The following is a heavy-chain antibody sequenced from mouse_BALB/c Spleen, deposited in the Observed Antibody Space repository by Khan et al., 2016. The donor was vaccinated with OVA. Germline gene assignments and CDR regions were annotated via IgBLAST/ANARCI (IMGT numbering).Heavy chain of an antibody. Sequence: QVQLKQSGPELVKPGASVRISCKASGYTFTNYYIHWVKQRPGQGLEWLGWIYTGYVDAKYNEKFKVKATMTADKSSSAAYMQLSSLTSEDSADSFCATSDYGTVFDSWGQGTTLTVSS. CDR3: ATSDYGTVFDS. CDR2: IYTGYVDA. V-gene: IGHV1S56*01. CDR1: GYTFTNYY. J-gene: IGHJ2*01. D-gene: IGHD1-1*02.